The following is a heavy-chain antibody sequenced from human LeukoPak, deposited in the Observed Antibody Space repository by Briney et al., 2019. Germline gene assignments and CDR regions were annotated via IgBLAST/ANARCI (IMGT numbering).Heavy chain of an antibody. CDR2: IKSKTDGGTT. D-gene: IGHD2-21*01. V-gene: IGHV3-15*01. CDR3: TTLWWWPTILDY. J-gene: IGHJ4*02. Sequence: GGSLRLSCAASGFTFSNAWMSWVRQAPGKGPEWVGRIKSKTDGGTTDYAAPVKGRFTISRDDSKNTLYLQMNSLKTEDTAVYYCTTLWWWPTILDYWGQGTLVTVSS. CDR1: GFTFSNAW.